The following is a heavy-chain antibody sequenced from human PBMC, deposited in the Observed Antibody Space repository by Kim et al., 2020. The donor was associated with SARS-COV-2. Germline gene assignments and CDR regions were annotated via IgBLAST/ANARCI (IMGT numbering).Heavy chain of an antibody. D-gene: IGHD1-7*01. V-gene: IGHV3-74*01. CDR3: ARVVPGTKTFDY. Sequence: TYADSVKGRFTISRDNAKNTLYLQMNSLRAEDTAVYYCARVVPGTKTFDYWGQGTLVTVSS. J-gene: IGHJ4*02.